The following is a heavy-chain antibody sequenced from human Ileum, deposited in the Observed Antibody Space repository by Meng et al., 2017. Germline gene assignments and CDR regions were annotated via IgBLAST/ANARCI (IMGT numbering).Heavy chain of an antibody. CDR1: GDSVSGNSGA. V-gene: IGHV6-1*01. D-gene: IGHD6-13*01. CDR3: ARGWAAAGFDY. J-gene: IGHJ4*02. Sequence: VQPQQSGPGLVKPSQTLSLTCAIPGDSVSGNSGAWNWIRQSPSRGLECLGRTYYKSKWYNEYAESVKSRITISPDTSKNQFSLQLNSVTPEDTAVYYCARGWAAAGFDYWGQGTLVTVSS. CDR2: TYYKSKWYN.